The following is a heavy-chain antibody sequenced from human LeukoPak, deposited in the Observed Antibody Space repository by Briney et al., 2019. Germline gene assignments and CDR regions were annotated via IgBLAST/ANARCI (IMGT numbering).Heavy chain of an antibody. CDR2: IYTSGST. D-gene: IGHD3-10*01. V-gene: IGHV4-61*02. CDR1: GGSISSGSYY. Sequence: SQTLSLTCTVSGGSISSGSYYWSWIRQPAGKGLEWIGRIYTSGSTNYNPSLKSRVTISVDTSKNQFSLKLSSVTAADTAVYYCARDPSKGSGSYSPVWGQGTLVTVSS. J-gene: IGHJ4*02. CDR3: ARDPSKGSGSYSPV.